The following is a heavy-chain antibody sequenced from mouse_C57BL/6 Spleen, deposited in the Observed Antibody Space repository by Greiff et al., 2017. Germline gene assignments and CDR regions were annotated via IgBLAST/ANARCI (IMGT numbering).Heavy chain of an antibody. J-gene: IGHJ3*01. CDR1: GYTFTSYW. V-gene: IGHV1-50*01. CDR2: IDPSDSYT. D-gene: IGHD1-1*01. Sequence: QVQLQQPGAELVKPGASVKLSCKASGYTFTSYWMQWVKQRPGQGLEWIGEIDPSDSYTNYNQKFKGKATLAVDTSSSTAYRQLRGLTSEDSAVYYCAGSEGYYYGSCPAWFAYWGQGTLVTVSA. CDR3: AGSEGYYYGSCPAWFAY.